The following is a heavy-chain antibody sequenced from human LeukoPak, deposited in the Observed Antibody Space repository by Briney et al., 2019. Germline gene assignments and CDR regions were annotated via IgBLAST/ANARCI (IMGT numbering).Heavy chain of an antibody. J-gene: IGHJ6*03. CDR3: ARDRGGGHMDV. CDR2: ISLSSSSI. D-gene: IGHD2-15*01. V-gene: IGHV3-48*01. Sequence: GGSLRLSCAASGFTFSHYGMHWVRQAPGKGLEWVSYISLSSSSIYYADSLKGRFTISRDNAKNSLYLQMNSLRAGDTAVYYCARDRGGGHMDVWGKGTTVTISS. CDR1: GFTFSHYG.